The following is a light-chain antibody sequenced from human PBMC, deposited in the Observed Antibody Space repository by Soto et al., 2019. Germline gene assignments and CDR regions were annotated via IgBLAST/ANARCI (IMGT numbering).Light chain of an antibody. CDR3: ISYRLSDTSSL. CDR1: SSDIGSYNY. Sequence: QSVLTQPASVSGSPGQSITISCTGTSSDIGSYNYVAWYQQFPGKTPKLIIYEVRNRPSGVSFRFSGSKSGNTASLTISGLQAEDDAYYYCISYRLSDTSSLFGTGTKVAVL. J-gene: IGLJ1*01. V-gene: IGLV2-14*01. CDR2: EVR.